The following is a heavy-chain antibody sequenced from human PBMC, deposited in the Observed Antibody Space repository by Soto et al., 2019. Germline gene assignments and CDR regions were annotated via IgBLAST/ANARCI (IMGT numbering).Heavy chain of an antibody. CDR3: ARQASSGWLGGPYFPGYFQH. CDR1: GGSISSSSYY. V-gene: IGHV4-39*01. Sequence: QLQLQESGPGLVKPSETLSLTRTVSGGSISSSSYYWGWIRQPPGKGLEWIGSIYYSGSTYYNPSLKSRVTISVDTSKNQFSLKLSSVTAADTAVYYCARQASSGWLGGPYFPGYFQHWGQGTLVTVSS. CDR2: IYYSGST. J-gene: IGHJ1*01. D-gene: IGHD6-19*01.